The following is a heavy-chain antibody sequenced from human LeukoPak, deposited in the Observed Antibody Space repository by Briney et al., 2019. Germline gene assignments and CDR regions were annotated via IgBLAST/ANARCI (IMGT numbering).Heavy chain of an antibody. D-gene: IGHD6-13*01. CDR1: GGSISSYY. V-gene: IGHV4-59*01. CDR3: ARVPRIEAGATGDWFDP. J-gene: IGHJ5*02. Sequence: PSETLSLTCTVSGGSISSYYWSWFRQPPGKGLGWIGFIYYSGSTNYNPSLKSRVTISVDTSKNQFFLNLRSVTAADTAVYYCARVPRIEAGATGDWFDPWGQGTVVTVSS. CDR2: IYYSGST.